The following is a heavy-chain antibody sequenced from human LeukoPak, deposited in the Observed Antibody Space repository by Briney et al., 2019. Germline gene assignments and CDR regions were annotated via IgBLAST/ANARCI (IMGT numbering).Heavy chain of an antibody. CDR1: GYTFTSYA. D-gene: IGHD5-24*01. CDR3: ARESNVEVATMTLDY. CDR2: INTNTGNP. Sequence: ASVKVSCKASGYTFTSYAMNWVRQAPGQGLGWMGWINTNTGNPTYAQGFTGRFVFSLDTSVSTAYLQISSLKAEDTAVYYCARESNVEVATMTLDYWGQGTLVTVSS. J-gene: IGHJ4*02. V-gene: IGHV7-4-1*02.